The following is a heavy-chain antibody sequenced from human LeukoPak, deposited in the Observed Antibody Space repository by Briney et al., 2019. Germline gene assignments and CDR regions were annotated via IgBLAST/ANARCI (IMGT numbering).Heavy chain of an antibody. CDR3: STLTSRGLSDS. V-gene: IGHV3-15*07. CDR1: GVTFTNAC. J-gene: IGHJ4*02. Sequence: GGSLRLSCAASGVTFTNACMNRVRQAPGKGLEWVGRIKSKADGETIDYAAPVKGRFTFSRDDSKNMPYLQMNSLKGEDTAVYYCSTLTSRGLSDSWGQGTLVTVSS. D-gene: IGHD1-20*01. CDR2: IKSKADGETI.